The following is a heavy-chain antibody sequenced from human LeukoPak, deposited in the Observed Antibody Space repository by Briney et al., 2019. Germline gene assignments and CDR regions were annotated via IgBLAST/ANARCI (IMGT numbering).Heavy chain of an antibody. CDR3: GKDRHFQPSGWVEH. CDR1: GFTFRNYA. J-gene: IGHJ1*01. Sequence: QTGGSLRLSCAASGFTFRNYAMRWVRQAPGKGLEWVSGISGSGGSTYYADSVKGRFTISRDNPKNTLYLQMKSLSAEDTAIYSCGKDRHFQPSGWVEHWGQGTLVTVSS. CDR2: ISGSGGST. D-gene: IGHD6-19*01. V-gene: IGHV3-23*01.